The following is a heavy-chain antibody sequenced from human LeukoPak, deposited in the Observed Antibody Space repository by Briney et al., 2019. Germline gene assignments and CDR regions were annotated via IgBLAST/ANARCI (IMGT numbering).Heavy chain of an antibody. J-gene: IGHJ4*02. CDR3: AKRLAVAGTRSVDY. Sequence: PGGSLRLSCAASGFTFSSYAMSWVRQAPGKGLEWVSAISGSGGSTYYADSVKGRFTISRDNSKNTLYLQMNSLRAEDTAVYYCAKRLAVAGTRSVDYWGQGTLVTVSS. CDR1: GFTFSSYA. D-gene: IGHD6-13*01. V-gene: IGHV3-23*01. CDR2: ISGSGGST.